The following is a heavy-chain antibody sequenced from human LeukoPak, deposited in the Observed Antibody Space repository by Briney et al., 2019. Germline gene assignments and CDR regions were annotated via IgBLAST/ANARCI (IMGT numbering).Heavy chain of an antibody. CDR2: IYDSGST. Sequence: SETLSLTCTVSGDSISTYYWSWIRQPPGKGLEWIGSIYDSGSTYYNPSLKSRVTISVDTSNNQFSLKLNSVTAADTAVYYCARGRGYGSHYWGQGTLVTVSS. J-gene: IGHJ4*02. D-gene: IGHD3-10*01. CDR3: ARGRGYGSHY. CDR1: GDSISTYY. V-gene: IGHV4-59*04.